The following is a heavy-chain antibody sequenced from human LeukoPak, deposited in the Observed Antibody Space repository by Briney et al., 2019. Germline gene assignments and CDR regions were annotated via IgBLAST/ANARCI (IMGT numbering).Heavy chain of an antibody. D-gene: IGHD3-3*01. V-gene: IGHV3-21*01. CDR3: ARASGMFGVVIPDY. Sequence: GGSLRLSCAASGFTFSSYEMNWVRQAPGKGLEWVSSISSSSSYIYYADSVKGRFTISRDNAKNSLYLQMNSLRAEDTAVYYCARASGMFGVVIPDYWGQGTLVTVSS. CDR1: GFTFSSYE. J-gene: IGHJ4*02. CDR2: ISSSSSYI.